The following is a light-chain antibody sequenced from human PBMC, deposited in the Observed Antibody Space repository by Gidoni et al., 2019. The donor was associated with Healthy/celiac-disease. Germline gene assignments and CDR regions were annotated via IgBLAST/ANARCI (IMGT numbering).Light chain of an antibody. V-gene: IGKV3-20*01. Sequence: EIVLTQSPGTLSLSPGERATLSCRASQSVSSSYLAWYQQKPGQAPRLLIYGASSRATGIPDPFSGSGSGTDFTLTISRLEPEDFAVYYCQQYGSSPGLTFGGGTKVEIK. J-gene: IGKJ4*01. CDR3: QQYGSSPGLT. CDR1: QSVSSSY. CDR2: GAS.